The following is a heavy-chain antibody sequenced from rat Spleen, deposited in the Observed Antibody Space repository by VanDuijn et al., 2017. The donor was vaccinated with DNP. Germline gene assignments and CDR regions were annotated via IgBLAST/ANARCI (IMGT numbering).Heavy chain of an antibody. V-gene: IGHV5-20*01. D-gene: IGHD1-6*01. Sequence: EVQLVESGGGLVQPGRSLKLSCAASGFTFSDYYMAWVRQAPTKGLEWVAYISYDGGSTYHGDSVKGRFTISRDNAKSTLYLQMSSLRSEDMATYYCTRGVYYGSSWAFDYWGQGVMVTVSS. CDR1: GFTFSDYY. CDR2: ISYDGGST. CDR3: TRGVYYGSSWAFDY. J-gene: IGHJ2*01.